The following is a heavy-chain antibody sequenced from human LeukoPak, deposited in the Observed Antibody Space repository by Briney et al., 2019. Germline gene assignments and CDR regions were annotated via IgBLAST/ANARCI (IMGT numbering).Heavy chain of an antibody. J-gene: IGHJ6*02. CDR3: ARVGATVTIDYYYYGLDV. V-gene: IGHV5-51*01. CDR1: GYSFASYW. CDR2: IYPGDSDT. Sequence: GASLKISCQGSGYSFASYWIGWVRHMPGQGLEWMGIIYPGDSDTRYSPSFQGQVTISADKSISSAYLQWSSLKASDTAMYYCARVGATVTIDYYYYGLDVWGQGTTVTVSS. D-gene: IGHD4-11*01.